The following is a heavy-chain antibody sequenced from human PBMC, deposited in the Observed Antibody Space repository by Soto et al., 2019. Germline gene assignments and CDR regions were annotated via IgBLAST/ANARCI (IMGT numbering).Heavy chain of an antibody. Sequence: VQLVESGGGVVQPGRSLRLSCAASGFTFSSYGMHWVRQAPGKGLEWVAVISYDGSNKYYADSVKGRFTISRDNSKNTLYLQMNSLRAEDTAVYYCAKAPEVLRFLEWFNPDFDYWGQGTLVTVSS. CDR1: GFTFSSYG. D-gene: IGHD3-3*01. J-gene: IGHJ4*02. V-gene: IGHV3-30*18. CDR2: ISYDGSNK. CDR3: AKAPEVLRFLEWFNPDFDY.